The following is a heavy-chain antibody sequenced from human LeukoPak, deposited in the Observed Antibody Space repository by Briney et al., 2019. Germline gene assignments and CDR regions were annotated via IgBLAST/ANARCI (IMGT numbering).Heavy chain of an antibody. Sequence: SVNVSCKASGYTFTSYGIIWVRQAPGQGLEWMGWMNPNSGNTGYAQKFQGRVTMTRNTSISTAYMELSSLRSEDTAVYYCARTGLICSGTSCYWRHWFDPWGQGTLVTVSS. CDR3: ARTGLICSGTSCYWRHWFDP. CDR1: GYTFTSYG. D-gene: IGHD2-2*01. CDR2: MNPNSGNT. J-gene: IGHJ5*02. V-gene: IGHV1-8*02.